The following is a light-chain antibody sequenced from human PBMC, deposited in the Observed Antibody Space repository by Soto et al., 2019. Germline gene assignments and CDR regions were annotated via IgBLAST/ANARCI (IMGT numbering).Light chain of an antibody. Sequence: DIQMTQSPSSLSSSVGDRVTITCRASQGISNYLAWYQQKTGKVPKLLIYAASTLQSGVPTRFSSSGSGTDFTLTISSLQPEDVATYYCQKYNSAPSWTFGQGTKVEIK. CDR1: QGISNY. CDR2: AAS. CDR3: QKYNSAPSWT. J-gene: IGKJ1*01. V-gene: IGKV1-27*01.